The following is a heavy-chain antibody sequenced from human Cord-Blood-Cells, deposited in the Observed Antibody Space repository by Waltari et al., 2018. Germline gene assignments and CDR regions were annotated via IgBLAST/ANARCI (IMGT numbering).Heavy chain of an antibody. CDR3: ARIVSNIVVVVAATEGWFDP. J-gene: IGHJ5*02. V-gene: IGHV2-26*01. Sequence: QVTLKESGPVLVKPTETLTLTCTVSGFSLSNARMGVSWIRQPPGKALEWLAHIFSNDEKSYSTSLKSRLTISKYTSKSQVVLTMTNMDPVDTATYYCARIVSNIVVVVAATEGWFDPWGQGTLVTVSS. D-gene: IGHD2-15*01. CDR2: IFSNDEK. CDR1: GFSLSNARMG.